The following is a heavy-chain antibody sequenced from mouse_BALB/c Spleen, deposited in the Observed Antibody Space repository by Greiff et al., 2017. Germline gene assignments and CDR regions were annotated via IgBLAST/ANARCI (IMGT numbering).Heavy chain of an antibody. CDR1: GFSLTSYG. V-gene: IGHV2-9*02. D-gene: IGHD3-2*01. J-gene: IGHJ4*01. Sequence: VQLKESGPGLVAPSQSLSITCTVSGFSLTSYGVHWVRQPPGKGLEWLGVIWAGGSTNYNSALMSRLSISKDNSKSQVFLKMNSLQTDDTAMYYCARDPTARAPYYYAMDYWGQGTSVTVSS. CDR2: IWAGGST. CDR3: ARDPTARAPYYYAMDY.